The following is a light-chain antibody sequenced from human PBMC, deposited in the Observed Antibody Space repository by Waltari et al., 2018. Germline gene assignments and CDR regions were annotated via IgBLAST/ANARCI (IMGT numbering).Light chain of an antibody. CDR3: QQSYSTPYT. CDR1: QSISSY. J-gene: IGKJ2*01. V-gene: IGKV1-39*01. Sequence: DIQMTQSPSSLSTSVGDRVTITCRASQSISSYFNWYQQKLGKAPKLLIYAASSLQSGVPSRFSGSRSGTDFTLTISSLQPDDFATYYCQQSYSTPYTFGQGTRLEIK. CDR2: AAS.